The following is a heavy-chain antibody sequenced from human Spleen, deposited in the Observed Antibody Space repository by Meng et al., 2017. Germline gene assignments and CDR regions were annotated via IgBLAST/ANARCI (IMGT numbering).Heavy chain of an antibody. CDR2: IDAGGGAT. J-gene: IGHJ4*02. Sequence: EVQLLESGGGWVQPGGSLKLSCVVSGLIFKSYGIHWVRQAPGKGLEWVSTIDAGGGATYYADSMKGRFTISRDNSKNTLYLQMSSLRVEDTAIYYCVPRTTFYDFWGQGTLVTVSS. D-gene: IGHD2/OR15-2a*01. CDR1: GLIFKSYG. CDR3: VPRTTFYDF. V-gene: IGHV3-23*01.